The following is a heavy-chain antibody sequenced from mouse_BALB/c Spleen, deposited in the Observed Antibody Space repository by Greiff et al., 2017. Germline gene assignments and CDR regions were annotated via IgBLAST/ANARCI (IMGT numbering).Heavy chain of an antibody. CDR3: ARNYYGSSYVRAMDY. V-gene: IGHV1-18*01. J-gene: IGHJ4*01. CDR2: INPYNGGT. Sequence: VQLKESGPELVKPGASMKISCKASGYSFTGYTMNWVKESHGKNLEWIGLINPYNGGTSYNQKFKGKATLTVDKSSSTAYMELLSLTSEDSAVYYCARNYYGSSYVRAMDYWGQGTSVTVSS. CDR1: GYSFTGYT. D-gene: IGHD1-1*01.